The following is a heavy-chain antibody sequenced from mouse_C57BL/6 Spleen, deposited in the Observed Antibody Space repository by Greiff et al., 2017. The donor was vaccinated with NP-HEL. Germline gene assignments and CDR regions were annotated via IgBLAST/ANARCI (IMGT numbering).Heavy chain of an antibody. J-gene: IGHJ4*01. Sequence: EVMLVESGEGLVKPGGSLKLSCAASGFTFSSYAMSWVRQTPEKRLEWVAYISSGGDYIYYADTVKGRFTISRDNARNTLYLQMSSLKSEDTAMYYCTRLTTVGAMDYWGQGTSVTVSS. CDR3: TRLTTVGAMDY. D-gene: IGHD1-1*01. CDR2: ISSGGDYI. CDR1: GFTFSSYA. V-gene: IGHV5-9-1*02.